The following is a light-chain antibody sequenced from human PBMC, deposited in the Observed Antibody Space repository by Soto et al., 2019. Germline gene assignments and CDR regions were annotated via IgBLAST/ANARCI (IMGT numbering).Light chain of an antibody. J-gene: IGLJ1*01. V-gene: IGLV1-44*01. Sequence: QSVLTQPPSASGTTGQRVTISCSGSRSSIGSNTVNWYQHLPGSAPKLLIYSNNHRPSGVPDRFSASKAGASASLAISGLQSEDEGDYYCAAWDASLGGFYVFGSGTRSPS. CDR1: RSSIGSNT. CDR2: SNN. CDR3: AAWDASLGGFYV.